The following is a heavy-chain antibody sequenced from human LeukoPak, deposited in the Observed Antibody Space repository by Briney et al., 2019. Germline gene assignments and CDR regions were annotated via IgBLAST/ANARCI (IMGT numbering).Heavy chain of an antibody. J-gene: IGHJ4*02. CDR3: ARGDIAARRSGLFYY. CDR1: GGSISSGGYS. Sequence: SQTLSLTCAVSGGSISSGGYSWSWIRQPPGKGLEWIGYIYHSGSTYYNPSLKSRVTISVDRSKNQFSLKLSSVTAADTAVYYCARGDIAARRSGLFYYWGQGTLVTVSS. CDR2: IYHSGST. V-gene: IGHV4-30-2*01. D-gene: IGHD6-6*01.